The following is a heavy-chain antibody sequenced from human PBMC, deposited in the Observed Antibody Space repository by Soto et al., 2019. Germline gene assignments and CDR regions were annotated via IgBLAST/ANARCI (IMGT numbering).Heavy chain of an antibody. J-gene: IGHJ4*02. CDR3: VRGDGDRYEGHGYLGRH. Sequence: EVQLVESGGGLVQPGGSLRLSCAASGFTFSSYWMHWVRQAPGKGLEWVSRMNMDGNRISYVDSVKGRCTISRDNAKNTFYMEMNSARVEDTAVYYCVRGDGDRYEGHGYLGRHWGQGSLVTVSS. V-gene: IGHV3-74*01. D-gene: IGHD2-21*01. CDR2: MNMDGNRI. CDR1: GFTFSSYW.